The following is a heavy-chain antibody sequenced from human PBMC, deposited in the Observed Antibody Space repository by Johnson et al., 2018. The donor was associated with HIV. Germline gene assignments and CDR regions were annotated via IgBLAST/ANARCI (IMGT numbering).Heavy chain of an antibody. CDR1: GFTVTSNY. V-gene: IGHV3-66*01. D-gene: IGHD4-17*01. CDR3: ARGVPDYVDAFDI. J-gene: IGHJ3*02. Sequence: VQLVESGGGLVQPGEYLRLSCAAAGFTVTSNYMSWVRQAPGKGLEWVSVIYSGGSTYYADSVKGRFTISRDNSKNTLYLQMNSLRAEDTALYYCARGVPDYVDAFDIWGQGTMVTVSS. CDR2: IYSGGST.